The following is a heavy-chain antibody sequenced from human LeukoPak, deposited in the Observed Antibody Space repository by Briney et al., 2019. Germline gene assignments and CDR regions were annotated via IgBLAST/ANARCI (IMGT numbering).Heavy chain of an antibody. CDR3: AKDRNSGSYYYGMDV. J-gene: IGHJ6*02. D-gene: IGHD1-26*01. Sequence: GGSLRLSCAASGFTFSSYGMHWVRQAPGKGLEWVAVISYDGSNKYYADSVKGRFTISRDNSKNTLYLQMNSLRAEDTAVYYCAKDRNSGSYYYGMDVWGQGTTVTVSS. CDR2: ISYDGSNK. V-gene: IGHV3-30*18. CDR1: GFTFSSYG.